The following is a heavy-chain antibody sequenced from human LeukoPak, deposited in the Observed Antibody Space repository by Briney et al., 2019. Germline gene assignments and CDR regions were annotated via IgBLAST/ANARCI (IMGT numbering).Heavy chain of an antibody. J-gene: IGHJ4*02. CDR3: ARDQYGLGYGSLFDY. CDR2: ISSSGITI. CDR1: GFTFSDYY. V-gene: IGHV3-11*01. D-gene: IGHD3-10*01. Sequence: GGSLRLSCAASGFTFSDYYMTWIRQAPGKGLEGVSYISSSGITIYYADSVKGRFTISRDNAKKSLYLEMNSLRAEDTAVYYCARDQYGLGYGSLFDYWGQGTLVTVSS.